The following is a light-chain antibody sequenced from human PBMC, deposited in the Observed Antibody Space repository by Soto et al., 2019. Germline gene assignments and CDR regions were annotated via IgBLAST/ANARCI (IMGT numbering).Light chain of an antibody. V-gene: IGKV3-20*01. J-gene: IGKJ3*01. CDR3: QQYGSSLGFT. CDR2: GAS. Sequence: EIVLTQSPGTLSLSPGERATLSCRASQSVSSSYLAWYQQKPGQAPRLLIYGASSRATGIPDRFSGSGSGTDFTLTISRLEAEDFGVYYCQQYGSSLGFTFGPGTKVDIK. CDR1: QSVSSSY.